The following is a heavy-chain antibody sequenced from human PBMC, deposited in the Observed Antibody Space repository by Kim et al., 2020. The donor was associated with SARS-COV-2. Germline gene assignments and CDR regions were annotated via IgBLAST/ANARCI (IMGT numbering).Heavy chain of an antibody. CDR2: IDPSDSYT. D-gene: IGHD6-19*01. Sequence: GESLKISCKGSGYSFTSYWISWVRQMPGKGLEWMGRIDPSDSYTNYSPSFQGHVTISADKSISTAYLQWSSLKASDTAMYYCARHAFYSSGWYLTLTPDYWGQGTLVTVSS. V-gene: IGHV5-10-1*01. CDR1: GYSFTSYW. J-gene: IGHJ4*02. CDR3: ARHAFYSSGWYLTLTPDY.